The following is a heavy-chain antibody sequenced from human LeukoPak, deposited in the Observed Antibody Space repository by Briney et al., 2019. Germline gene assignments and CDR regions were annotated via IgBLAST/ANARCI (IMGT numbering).Heavy chain of an antibody. V-gene: IGHV4-39*07. CDR3: ARATYYGSGRPSPIDY. CDR1: DDSTKNSDYF. D-gene: IGHD3-10*01. J-gene: IGHJ4*02. Sequence: SETLSLTCIVSDDSTKNSDYFWGWIRQPPGKGLEWLGSSSYSGSTFYNPSFKSRVTISVDRSKNQFSLKLSSVTAADTAVYYCARATYYGSGRPSPIDYWGQGTLVTVSS. CDR2: SSYSGST.